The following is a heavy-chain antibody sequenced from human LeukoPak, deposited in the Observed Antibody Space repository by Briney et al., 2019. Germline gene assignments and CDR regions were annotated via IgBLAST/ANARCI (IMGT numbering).Heavy chain of an antibody. J-gene: IGHJ3*02. Sequence: ASVKVSCKASGYTFTGYYMHRVRQAPGQGLEWMGWINPNSGGTNYAQKFQGRVTMTRDTSISTAYMELSRLRSDDTAVYYCVRPAIRSRAFDIWGQGTMVTVSS. CDR2: INPNSGGT. CDR3: VRPAIRSRAFDI. CDR1: GYTFTGYY. V-gene: IGHV1-2*02.